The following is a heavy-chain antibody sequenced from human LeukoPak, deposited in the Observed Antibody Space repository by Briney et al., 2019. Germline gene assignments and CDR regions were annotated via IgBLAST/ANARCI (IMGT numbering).Heavy chain of an antibody. CDR1: GGSISSSSYY. Sequence: SETLSLTCTVSGGSISSSSYYWGWIRQPPGKGLEWIGSIYYSGNTYYNPSLKSRVTISVDTSKNQFSLKLSSVTAADTAVYYCARQNLSSYYDFWSGQLWGDYFDYWGQGTLVTVSS. J-gene: IGHJ4*02. CDR2: IYYSGNT. D-gene: IGHD3-3*01. V-gene: IGHV4-39*01. CDR3: ARQNLSSYYDFWSGQLWGDYFDY.